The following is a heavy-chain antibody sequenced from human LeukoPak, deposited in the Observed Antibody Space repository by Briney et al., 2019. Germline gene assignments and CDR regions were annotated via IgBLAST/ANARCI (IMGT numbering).Heavy chain of an antibody. CDR1: GFPFSGYW. D-gene: IGHD5-12*01. CDR3: ARIASGYDS. J-gene: IGHJ5*02. V-gene: IGHV3-74*01. Sequence: GGSLRLSCAASGFPFSGYWMHWVRQAPGKGLVWVSRIDDDGTGTTYADSVKGRFTISRDNAKNTLYLQMNSLRVEDTAVYYCARIASGYDSWGQGTLVTVSS. CDR2: IDDDGTGT.